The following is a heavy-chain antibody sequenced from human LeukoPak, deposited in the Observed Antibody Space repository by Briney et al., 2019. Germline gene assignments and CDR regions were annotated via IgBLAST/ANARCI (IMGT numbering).Heavy chain of an antibody. CDR3: ARGFNDFWSGSQLEY. V-gene: IGHV3-30-3*01. CDR1: GFIFGGYA. CDR2: ISHDGGKT. Sequence: GGSLRLSCAASGFIFGGYAMHWVRQAPGKGLQWLAVISHDGGKTYYADSVEGRFTISRDNSKSTVYLEINSLRSEDTAIYYCARGFNDFWSGSQLEYWGQGTLVTVSS. D-gene: IGHD3-3*01. J-gene: IGHJ4*02.